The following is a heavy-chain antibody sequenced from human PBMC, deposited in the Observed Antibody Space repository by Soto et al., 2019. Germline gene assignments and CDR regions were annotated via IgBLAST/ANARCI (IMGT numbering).Heavy chain of an antibody. CDR1: GYNFTAFW. J-gene: IGHJ5*01. V-gene: IGHV5-10-1*01. CDR3: ARVHKNWFDS. CDR2: IDPSDSYT. Sequence: GGSLKISCKASGYNFTAFWIHWVRQLPGKGLEWLGKIDPSDSYTNYSPSFEGHVTISTDKSITTAYLHWSSLRASDTALYFCARVHKNWFDSWAQGTMVTVSS.